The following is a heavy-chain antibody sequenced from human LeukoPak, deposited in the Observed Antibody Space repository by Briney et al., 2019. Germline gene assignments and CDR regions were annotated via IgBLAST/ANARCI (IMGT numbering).Heavy chain of an antibody. D-gene: IGHD5/OR15-5a*01. CDR3: AKFSVAMAFDI. CDR1: GFTFDDYA. J-gene: IGHJ3*02. CDR2: ISWNSGSI. Sequence: GGSLRLSCAASGFTFDDYAVYWVRQAPGKGLEWVSGISWNSGSIGYADSVKGRFTISRDNAKNSLYLQMNSLRAEDTALYYCAKFSVAMAFDIWGQGTMVTVSS. V-gene: IGHV3-9*01.